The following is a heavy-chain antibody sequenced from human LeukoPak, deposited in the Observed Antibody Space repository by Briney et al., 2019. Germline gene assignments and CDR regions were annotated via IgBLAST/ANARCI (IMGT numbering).Heavy chain of an antibody. CDR1: GFNFSSYW. J-gene: IGHJ4*02. CDR3: ARDLTGRSNY. CDR2: IKNDDGSYT. V-gene: IGHV3-74*01. Sequence: LGGSLRLFCAASGFNFSSYWMHWVRQVPRKGLVGVSHIKNDDGSYTSYADSGKGRFTISRDNAKNTLYLQMNSLRVEDTAVYYCARDLTGRSNYWGQGTLVAVSS. D-gene: IGHD1-26*01.